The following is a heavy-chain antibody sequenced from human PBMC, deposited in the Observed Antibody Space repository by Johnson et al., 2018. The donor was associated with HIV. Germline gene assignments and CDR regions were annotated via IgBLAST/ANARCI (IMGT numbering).Heavy chain of an antibody. CDR2: ISGGGSSS. J-gene: IGHJ3*01. Sequence: VQLVESGGGLVQPGGSLRLSCAASGFTFSSYAMSWVRQAPWKGLEWVSGISGGGSSSYFADSVRGRFTISRDNSKNTLYLQMNSLRAEDTAAYYCAKEQKWLVVNDAFDFWGQGTMVTVSS. CDR3: AKEQKWLVVNDAFDF. CDR1: GFTFSSYA. D-gene: IGHD6-19*01. V-gene: IGHV3-23*04.